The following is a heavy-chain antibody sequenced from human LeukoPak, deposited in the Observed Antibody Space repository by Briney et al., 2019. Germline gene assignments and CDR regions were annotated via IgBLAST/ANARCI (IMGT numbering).Heavy chain of an antibody. CDR2: INGDGSST. CDR3: AGGFDY. CDR1: GFTFSSYW. Sequence: GGSLRLSCAASGFTFSSYWMHWVRQAPGKGLVWVSRINGDGSSTSYADSVKGRFTISRDNAKNTVYLQMNSLRVEGTAVYYCAGGFDYWGQGTLVTVSS. V-gene: IGHV3-74*01. J-gene: IGHJ4*02.